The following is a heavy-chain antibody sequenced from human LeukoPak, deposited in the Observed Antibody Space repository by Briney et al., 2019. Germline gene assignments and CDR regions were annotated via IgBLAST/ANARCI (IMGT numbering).Heavy chain of an antibody. CDR2: FDPEVGET. V-gene: IGHV1-24*01. D-gene: IGHD1-1*01. CDR3: ATVAYNWNVGTFDY. CDR1: GYTLTELS. J-gene: IGHJ4*02. Sequence: ASVKVSCKVSGYTLTELSMHWVRQAPGKGLEWMGGFDPEVGETIYAQKFQGRVTMTEDTSTDTAYMELSSLRSEDTAVYYCATVAYNWNVGTFDYWGQGTLVTVSS.